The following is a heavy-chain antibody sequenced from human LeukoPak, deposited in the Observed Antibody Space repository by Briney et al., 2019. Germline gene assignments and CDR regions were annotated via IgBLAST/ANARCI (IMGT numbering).Heavy chain of an antibody. D-gene: IGHD3-10*01. J-gene: IGHJ3*02. Sequence: ASVKVSCKASGYTFTSYGISWVRQAPGQGLEWMGWISAYNGNTNYAQRLQGRVTMTTDTSTSTAYMELRSLRSDDTAVYYCARAPLWFGELYAFDIWGQGKMVTVSS. V-gene: IGHV1-18*04. CDR2: ISAYNGNT. CDR3: ARAPLWFGELYAFDI. CDR1: GYTFTSYG.